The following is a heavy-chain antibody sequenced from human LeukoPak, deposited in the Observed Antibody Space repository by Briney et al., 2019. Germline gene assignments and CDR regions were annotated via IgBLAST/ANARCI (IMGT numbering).Heavy chain of an antibody. Sequence: SETLSHTCTVSGASINTYYWSWIRQPPGKGLEWIGYIYYSGTTSYNPSLKTRVTISIVTSKNQFSLKLSSVTAADTAVYYCARVLRPIASQYYFDYWGQGTLVTVSS. D-gene: IGHD2-21*01. V-gene: IGHV4-59*01. CDR2: IYYSGTT. CDR3: ARVLRPIASQYYFDY. J-gene: IGHJ4*02. CDR1: GASINTYY.